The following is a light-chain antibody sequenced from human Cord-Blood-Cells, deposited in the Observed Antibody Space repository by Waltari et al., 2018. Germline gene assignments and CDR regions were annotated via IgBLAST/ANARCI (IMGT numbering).Light chain of an antibody. CDR2: DVS. J-gene: IGLJ3*02. CDR3: CSYAGSYTLV. Sequence: QSALTQPRSVSGSPGQSVTISCTGTSSDVGGYNYVSWYQQHPGKAPKLMIYDVSKRPSGVPDLFSGFKSGNPASLTISGLQAEHEADYYCCSYAGSYTLVFGGGTKLTVL. V-gene: IGLV2-11*01. CDR1: SSDVGGYNY.